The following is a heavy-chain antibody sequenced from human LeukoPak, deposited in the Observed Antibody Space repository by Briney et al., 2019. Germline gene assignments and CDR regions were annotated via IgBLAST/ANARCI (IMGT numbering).Heavy chain of an antibody. V-gene: IGHV3-23*01. CDR1: GFTFGSSA. CDR2: FSRSGPDT. Sequence: GGSLRLSCAASGFTFGSSAMSWVRQAPGKGPEWVSTFSRSGPDTYYTDSVKGRFTIFRDNSKNTLYLQMNSLRAEDTAVYYCAKGSLGSWYYFDYWGQGTLVTVSS. CDR3: AKGSLGSWYYFDY. D-gene: IGHD6-13*01. J-gene: IGHJ4*02.